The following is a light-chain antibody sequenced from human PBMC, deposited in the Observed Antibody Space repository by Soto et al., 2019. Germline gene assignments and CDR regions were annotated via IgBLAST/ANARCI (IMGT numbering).Light chain of an antibody. CDR3: QQYGRSPRT. V-gene: IGKV3-20*01. J-gene: IGKJ1*01. CDR2: GAS. Sequence: EIVMTQSPATLSVSPGERVTLSCRASQSVGTNLAWYQQKPGQAPRLLIYGASSRATGIPDRFSGSGSGTDFTLTISRLEPEDFAVYYCQQYGRSPRTFGQGTKVDIK. CDR1: QSVGTN.